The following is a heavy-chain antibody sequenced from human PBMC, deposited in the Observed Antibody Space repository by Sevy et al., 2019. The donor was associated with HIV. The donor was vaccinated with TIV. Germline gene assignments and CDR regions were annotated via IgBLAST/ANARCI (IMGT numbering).Heavy chain of an antibody. CDR3: AKSWELLNYYYYYMDV. CDR2: ISGSGGST. D-gene: IGHD1-26*01. J-gene: IGHJ6*03. CDR1: GFTFSSYA. V-gene: IGHV3-23*01. Sequence: GSLRLSCAASGFTFSSYAMSWVRQAPGKGLEWVSAISGSGGSTYYADSVKGRFTISRDNSKNTLYLQMNSLRAEDTAVYYCAKSWELLNYYYYYMDVWGKGTTVTVSS.